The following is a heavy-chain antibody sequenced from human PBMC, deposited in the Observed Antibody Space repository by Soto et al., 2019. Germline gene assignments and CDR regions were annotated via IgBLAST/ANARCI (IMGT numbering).Heavy chain of an antibody. Sequence: GASVKVSCKASGYTFTSYYMHWVRQAPGQGLEWMGIINPSGGSTSYAQKFQGRVTMTRDTSTSTVYMELSSLRSEDTAVYYCALTSSSWSYYYYYGMDVWGQGTTVTVSS. D-gene: IGHD6-13*01. CDR2: INPSGGST. J-gene: IGHJ6*02. CDR1: GYTFTSYY. CDR3: ALTSSSWSYYYYYGMDV. V-gene: IGHV1-46*01.